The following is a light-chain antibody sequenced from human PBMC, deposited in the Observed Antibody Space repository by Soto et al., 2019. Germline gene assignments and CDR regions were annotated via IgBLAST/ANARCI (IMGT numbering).Light chain of an antibody. CDR1: QSVSSSY. V-gene: IGKV3-20*01. J-gene: IGKJ4*01. Sequence: EIVLTQSPGTLSLSPGERATLSCRASQSVSSSYVAWYQQKPGHAPRLLIYCASSRATVIPDRCSGSGSGTDFTLTSSGLEHLEVEVYSCQHYESSPTFGGGTKVEIK. CDR2: CAS. CDR3: QHYESSPT.